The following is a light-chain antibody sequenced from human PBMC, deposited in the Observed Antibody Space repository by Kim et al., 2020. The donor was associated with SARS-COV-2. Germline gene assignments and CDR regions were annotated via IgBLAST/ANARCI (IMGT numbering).Light chain of an antibody. Sequence: QSVVTQPPSASGTPGQRVTISCSGSNSNIGNNFVNWYQHLPGTAPQLLIYDNNQRPSGVPDRFSGSRSGTSASLAISGLQSEDEADYFCASWDDSLHGWLFGGGTQLTVL. CDR2: DNN. CDR1: NSNIGNNF. CDR3: ASWDDSLHGWL. J-gene: IGLJ3*02. V-gene: IGLV1-44*01.